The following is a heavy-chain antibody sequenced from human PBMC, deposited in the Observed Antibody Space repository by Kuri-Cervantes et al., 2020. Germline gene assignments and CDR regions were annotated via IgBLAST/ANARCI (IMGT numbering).Heavy chain of an antibody. CDR2: VYYSGST. CDR1: GDPISSKSFY. V-gene: IGHV4-39*01. Sequence: SETLSLTCSVSGDPISSKSFYWGWIRQPPGKGLEWIGSVYYSGSTYYNPSLKSRVTISVDTSKNQFSLNLSSVTAADTAMSYCASLYYYDTTHWGQGTLVTVSS. D-gene: IGHD3-22*01. CDR3: ASLYYYDTTH. J-gene: IGHJ4*02.